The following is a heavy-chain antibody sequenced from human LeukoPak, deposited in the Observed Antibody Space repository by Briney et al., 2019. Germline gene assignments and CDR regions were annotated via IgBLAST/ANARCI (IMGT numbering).Heavy chain of an antibody. CDR1: GFTFSSYA. CDR3: VRDPYDSSGYNY. D-gene: IGHD3-22*01. V-gene: IGHV3-64*01. CDR2: ISSNGGST. Sequence: GGSLRLSCAASGFTFSSYAMHWVRQAPGKGLEYVSAISSNGGSTYYANSVKGRFTISRDNSKNTLYLQMGSLRAEDMAVYYCVRDPYDSSGYNYWGQGTLVTVSS. J-gene: IGHJ4*02.